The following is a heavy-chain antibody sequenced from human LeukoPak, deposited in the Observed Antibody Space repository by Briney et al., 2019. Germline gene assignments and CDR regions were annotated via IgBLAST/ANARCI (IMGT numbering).Heavy chain of an antibody. CDR1: GGSISSSNW. J-gene: IGHJ3*02. D-gene: IGHD6-19*01. Sequence: SGTLSLTCAVSGGSISSSNWWSWVRQPPGKGLEWIGEIYHSGSTNYNPSHKSRVTISVDKSKNQFSLKLSSVTAADTAVYYCARDRSGSGWYISDAFDIWGQGTMVTVSS. V-gene: IGHV4-4*02. CDR2: IYHSGST. CDR3: ARDRSGSGWYISDAFDI.